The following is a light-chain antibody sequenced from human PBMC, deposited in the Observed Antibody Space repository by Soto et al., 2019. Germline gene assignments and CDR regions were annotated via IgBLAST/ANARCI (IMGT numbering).Light chain of an antibody. Sequence: QSALTQPTSVSGSPGQSITISCTGTSSDIGNYNYVSWYQHHPGKAPKLLIYEVSNRPSGVSDRFSGSKSDTTASLTISGLQAEDESDYYCSSYTTRGTVRLFGGGTKLTVL. CDR1: SSDIGNYNY. J-gene: IGLJ2*01. CDR2: EVS. CDR3: SSYTTRGTVRL. V-gene: IGLV2-14*01.